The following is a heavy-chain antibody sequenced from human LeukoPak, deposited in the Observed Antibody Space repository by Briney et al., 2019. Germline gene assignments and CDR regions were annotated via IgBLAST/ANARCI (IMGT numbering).Heavy chain of an antibody. D-gene: IGHD2-2*01. CDR2: ITSSSGYI. CDR3: VRVAGYCSRTSCQAGYFDR. Sequence: PGGSLRLSCAASGFLFSQYNMDWVRQAPGEGLEWVSFITSSSGYIHYADSVKGRFTISRDNAQSSVSLQVSSLSAEDTAVYYCVRVAGYCSRTSCQAGYFDRWGQGTRVIVSS. J-gene: IGHJ5*02. V-gene: IGHV3-21*01. CDR1: GFLFSQYN.